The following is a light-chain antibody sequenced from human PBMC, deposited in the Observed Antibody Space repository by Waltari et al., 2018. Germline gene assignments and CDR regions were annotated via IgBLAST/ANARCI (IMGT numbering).Light chain of an antibody. CDR1: SSDTVDYPS. V-gene: IGLV2-11*01. CDR2: DVS. CDR3: CSYGGSFSSGYV. Sequence: QSALTQPRPVSGSPGQSVTIPCTGSSSDTVDYPSVPWFQQHPGKAPKFMIYDVSKRPSGVPDRFSGSKSGNTASLTISGLQTEDEADYYCCSYGGSFSSGYVFGSGTKVTVL. J-gene: IGLJ1*01.